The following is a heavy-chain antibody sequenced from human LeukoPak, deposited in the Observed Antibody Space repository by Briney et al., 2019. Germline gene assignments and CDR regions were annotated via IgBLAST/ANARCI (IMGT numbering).Heavy chain of an antibody. Sequence: ASVKVSCKASGCTFSSYGISWVRQAPGQGLEWMGWISAYNGNTNYAQKLQGRVTMTTDTSTSTAYMELRSLRSDDTAVYYCARDLEWEQHNAFDIWGQGTMVTVSS. CDR2: ISAYNGNT. V-gene: IGHV1-18*01. D-gene: IGHD1-26*01. CDR1: GCTFSSYG. CDR3: ARDLEWEQHNAFDI. J-gene: IGHJ3*02.